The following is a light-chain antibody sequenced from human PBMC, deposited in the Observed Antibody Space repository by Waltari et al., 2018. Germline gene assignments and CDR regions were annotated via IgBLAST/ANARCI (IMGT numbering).Light chain of an antibody. J-gene: IGKJ5*01. Sequence: DIQMTQSPSSLSASVGARVTITCRASQSISSYLNWYQQKPGKAPKLLIYAASSLQSGGPSRFSGSGSGTDFTLTISSLQPEDFATYYCQQSYSTPVTFGQGTRLEIK. CDR1: QSISSY. CDR2: AAS. V-gene: IGKV1-39*01. CDR3: QQSYSTPVT.